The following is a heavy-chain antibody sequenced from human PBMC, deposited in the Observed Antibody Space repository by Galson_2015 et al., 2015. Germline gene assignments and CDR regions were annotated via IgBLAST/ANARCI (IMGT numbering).Heavy chain of an antibody. J-gene: IGHJ6*02. V-gene: IGHV2-5*01. CDR1: GFSLSTSGVG. CDR3: ARDFTYYDILTGYPRDYGVDV. Sequence: PALVKPTQTLTLTCTFSGFSLSTSGVGVGWIRQPPGKALEWLALIYWNDDKRYSPSLKSRLTITKDTSKNQVVLTMTNTDPVDTATYYCARDFTYYDILTGYPRDYGVDVWGQGTTVTVSS. CDR2: IYWNDDK. D-gene: IGHD3-9*01.